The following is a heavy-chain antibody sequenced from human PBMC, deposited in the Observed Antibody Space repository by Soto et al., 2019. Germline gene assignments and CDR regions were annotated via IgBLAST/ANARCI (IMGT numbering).Heavy chain of an antibody. CDR2: ISGSGGST. CDR1: GFTFSSYA. V-gene: IGHV3-23*01. J-gene: IGHJ4*02. CDR3: AKILVFAELERPPDGRSFYFDY. D-gene: IGHD1-1*01. Sequence: GGSLRLSCAASGFTFSSYAMSWVRQAPGKGLEWVSAISGSGGSTYYADSVKGRFTISRDNSKNTLYLQMNSLRAEDTAVYYCAKILVFAELERPPDGRSFYFDYWGQGTLVTVSS.